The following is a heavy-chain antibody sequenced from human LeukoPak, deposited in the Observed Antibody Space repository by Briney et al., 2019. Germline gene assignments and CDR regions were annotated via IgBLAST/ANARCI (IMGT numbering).Heavy chain of an antibody. CDR1: VYTFTSYY. CDR2: INPSGGST. CDR3: ARDLGYCSGGSCYSGYYYYYMDV. V-gene: IGHV1-46*01. D-gene: IGHD2-15*01. Sequence: GASVKVSCKASVYTFTSYYMHWVRQAPGQGREGMGIINPSGGSTSYAQKLQGRVTMTRDMSTSTVYMELSSLRSEDTAVYYCARDLGYCSGGSCYSGYYYYYMDVWGKGTTVTVSS. J-gene: IGHJ6*03.